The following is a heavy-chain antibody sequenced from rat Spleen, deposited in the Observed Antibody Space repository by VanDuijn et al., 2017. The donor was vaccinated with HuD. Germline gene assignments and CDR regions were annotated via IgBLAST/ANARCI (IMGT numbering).Heavy chain of an antibody. Sequence: EVQLMETGGGSVQPGRSLKLSCVASGFTFSTYWMYWVRQAPGKGLEWVSSISSDGGYTYYPDSVRGRFTISRDNAENTVCLQMNSLRSEDTATYYCAVSGYGYWGQGVMVTVSS. J-gene: IGHJ2*01. V-gene: IGHV5-58*01. CDR1: GFTFSTYW. CDR2: ISSDGGYT. CDR3: AVSGYGY. D-gene: IGHD4-3*01.